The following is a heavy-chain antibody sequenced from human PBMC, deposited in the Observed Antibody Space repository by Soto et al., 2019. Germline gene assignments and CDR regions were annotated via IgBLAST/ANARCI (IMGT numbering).Heavy chain of an antibody. D-gene: IGHD3-10*01. Sequence: SETLSLTCGVSGDSFTSTNWWSWVRQPPGKGLEWIGEIYYSDKTNYNPSLKSRVTMSIDRSKNQVSLKLSSVTAADTAVYYCASGSRESYAIHFWGQKTLVTLSS. J-gene: IGHJ4*02. CDR3: ASGSRESYAIHF. CDR1: GDSFTSTNW. V-gene: IGHV4-4*02. CDR2: IYYSDKT.